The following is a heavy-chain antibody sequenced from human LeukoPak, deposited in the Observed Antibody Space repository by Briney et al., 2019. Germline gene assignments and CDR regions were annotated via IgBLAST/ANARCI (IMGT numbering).Heavy chain of an antibody. CDR2: ISSSSGTI. CDR3: ARGDPLYSSGWYYFDY. CDR1: GFTFRTYS. V-gene: IGHV3-48*04. Sequence: PGGSLRLSYAASGFTFRTYSMNWVRQAPGKGLEWVSYISSSSGTIYYAESVKGRFTTSRDNAKNSLYLQMNSLRAEDTAVYYCARGDPLYSSGWYYFDYWGQGTLVAVSS. D-gene: IGHD6-19*01. J-gene: IGHJ4*02.